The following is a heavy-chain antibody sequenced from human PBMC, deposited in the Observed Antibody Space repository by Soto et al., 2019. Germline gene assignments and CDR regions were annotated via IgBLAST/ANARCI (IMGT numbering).Heavy chain of an antibody. CDR2: VYFTETT. J-gene: IGHJ4*02. D-gene: IGHD3-22*01. CDR3: ARGPLWYYDSGVYHQFNGVDS. CDR1: GVSISTRGFY. Sequence: PSETLSLACPVSGVSISTRGFYWSWVRQRPGGGLEWIGYVYFTETTFFNPSLKGRVVMSVDTAQTQFSLSLQSVTAADTAMYFCARGPLWYYDSGVYHQFNGVDSGGRGTRVKVSS. V-gene: IGHV4-31*02.